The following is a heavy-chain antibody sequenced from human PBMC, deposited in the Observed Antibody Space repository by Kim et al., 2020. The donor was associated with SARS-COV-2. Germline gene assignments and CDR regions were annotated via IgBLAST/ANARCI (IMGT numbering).Heavy chain of an antibody. J-gene: IGHJ6*02. V-gene: IGHV4-31*03. CDR2: IYYSGST. CDR3: ARCDRTNYGVVEDMDV. CDR1: GDSLSSGGYY. Sequence: SETLSLTCTVSGDSLSSGGYYWSWIRQHPGKGLEWIGYIYYSGSTYYNSSLKSRVTISVDTSKNQFSLKLSSVTAADTAVYYCARCDRTNYGVVEDMDVWRQGTTLTVSS. D-gene: IGHD3-3*01.